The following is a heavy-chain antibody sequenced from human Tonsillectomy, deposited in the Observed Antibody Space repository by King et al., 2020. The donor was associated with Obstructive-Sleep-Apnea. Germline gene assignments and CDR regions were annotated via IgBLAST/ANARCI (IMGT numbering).Heavy chain of an antibody. CDR1: GFTFSSYA. CDR3: ARDNPNHYYDSSPTVGDLDV. Sequence: VQLVESGGGVVQPGRSLRLSCAASGFTFSSYAMHWVRQAPGKGLEWVAVISYDGSNKYYADSVKGRFTISRDNSKNTLYLQMNSLRAEDTAVYYCARDNPNHYYDSSPTVGDLDVWGQGTTVTVSS. J-gene: IGHJ6*02. V-gene: IGHV3-30-3*01. D-gene: IGHD3-22*01. CDR2: ISYDGSNK.